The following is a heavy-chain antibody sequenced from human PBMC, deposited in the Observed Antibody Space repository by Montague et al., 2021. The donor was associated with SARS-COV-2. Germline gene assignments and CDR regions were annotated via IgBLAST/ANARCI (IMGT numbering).Heavy chain of an antibody. CDR3: ARAYYTGLYPFDY. CDR1: GFTLSSYW. V-gene: IGHV3-74*01. J-gene: IGHJ4*02. Sequence: YLRLSCAASGFTLSSYWMYWVRQAPGKGLVWISRIHYDGSSTNYADSVKGRFTISRDTAKNTLYLQMNSLRAEDTAVYYCARAYYTGLYPFDYWGQGTLVTVSS. D-gene: IGHD2-8*02. CDR2: IHYDGSST.